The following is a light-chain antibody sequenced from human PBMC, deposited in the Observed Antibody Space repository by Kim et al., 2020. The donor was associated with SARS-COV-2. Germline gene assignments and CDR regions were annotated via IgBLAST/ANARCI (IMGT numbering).Light chain of an antibody. CDR2: DVS. Sequence: QSITISCTGTSSDVGGYNYVSWYQQHPGKDPKLMIYDVSNRPSGVSNRFSGSKSGNTASLTISGLQAEDEADYYCSSYTSSSILYVFGTGTKVTVL. CDR1: SSDVGGYNY. V-gene: IGLV2-14*03. CDR3: SSYTSSSILYV. J-gene: IGLJ1*01.